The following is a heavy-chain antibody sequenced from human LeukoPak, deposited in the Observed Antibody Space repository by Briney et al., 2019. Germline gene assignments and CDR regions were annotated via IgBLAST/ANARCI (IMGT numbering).Heavy chain of an antibody. CDR2: IYYSGST. V-gene: IGHV4-39*07. Sequence: SETLSLTCTVSGGSISSSSYYWGWIRQPPGKGLEWIGTIYYSGSTNYNPALKSRVTISVDTSKNQFSLKLSPVTAADTAVYYCARVLPNYYGSGSFDYWGQGTLVTVSS. D-gene: IGHD3-10*01. CDR1: GGSISSSSYY. J-gene: IGHJ4*02. CDR3: ARVLPNYYGSGSFDY.